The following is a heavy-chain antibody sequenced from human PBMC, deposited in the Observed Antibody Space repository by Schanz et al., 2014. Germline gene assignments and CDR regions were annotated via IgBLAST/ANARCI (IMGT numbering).Heavy chain of an antibody. CDR2: VCYDGSKK. CDR1: GFTFSSYG. Sequence: LVESGGGVVQPGRSLRLSCAASGFTFSSYGMHWVRQVPGKGLEWVAVVCYDGSKKYYADSVKGRFTTSRDNSKNTMYLLMNSLRAEDTAVYYCAKEKEEVAADGSFFDYWGQGTLVTVSS. J-gene: IGHJ4*02. V-gene: IGHV3-33*06. D-gene: IGHD6-13*01. CDR3: AKEKEEVAADGSFFDY.